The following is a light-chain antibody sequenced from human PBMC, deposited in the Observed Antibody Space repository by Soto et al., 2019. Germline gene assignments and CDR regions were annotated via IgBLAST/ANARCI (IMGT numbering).Light chain of an antibody. Sequence: QSVLTQPPSVSAAPGQKVTISCSGSSFNIGNNYVSWYQQFPGTAPKLLIYDNNKRPSGIPDRFSGSKSETSATLGITGLQTGDEADYYCGTWDNGLSAGVFGTGKKVTVL. CDR2: DNN. V-gene: IGLV1-51*01. J-gene: IGLJ1*01. CDR3: GTWDNGLSAGV. CDR1: SFNIGNNY.